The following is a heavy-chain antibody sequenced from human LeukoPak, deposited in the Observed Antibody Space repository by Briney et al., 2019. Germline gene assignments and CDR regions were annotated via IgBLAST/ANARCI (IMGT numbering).Heavy chain of an antibody. CDR3: ATGWKGLDCSSTSCYRGYYYYYGMDV. CDR2: INPSGGST. V-gene: IGHV1-46*01. CDR1: GYTSTSYY. Sequence: ASVKVSCKASGYTSTSYYMHWVRQAPGQGLEWMGIINPSGGSTSYAQKFQGRVTMTRDTSTSTVYMELSSLRSEDTAVYYCATGWKGLDCSSTSCYRGYYYYYGMDVWGQGTTVTVSS. J-gene: IGHJ6*02. D-gene: IGHD2-2*02.